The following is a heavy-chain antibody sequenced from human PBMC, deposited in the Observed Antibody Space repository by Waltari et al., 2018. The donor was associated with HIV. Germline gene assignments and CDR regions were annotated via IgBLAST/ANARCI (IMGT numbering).Heavy chain of an antibody. J-gene: IGHJ6*02. D-gene: IGHD4-4*01. V-gene: IGHV5-51*01. CDR1: GYSFTSYW. CDR2: IYPGDSDT. Sequence: EVQLVQSGAEVKKPGESLKISCKGSGYSFTSYWIGWVRQMPGKGLEWMGIIYPGDSDTRYSPSFQGQVTISADKSISTAYLQWSSLKASDTAMYYCATSSATVTTNYYYYGMDVWGQGTTVTVSS. CDR3: ATSSATVTTNYYYYGMDV.